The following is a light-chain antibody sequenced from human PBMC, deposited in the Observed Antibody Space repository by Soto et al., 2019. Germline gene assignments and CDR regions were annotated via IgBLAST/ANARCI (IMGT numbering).Light chain of an antibody. Sequence: EIVLTLSPCTLSLSPGERATLSCRASQSVSSSYLAWYQQKPGQAPRLLIYGASSRATGIPARFSGSGSGTDFTLTISSLEPEDFAVYYCQQRSNWPRLTFGGGTKVDIK. CDR1: QSVSSSY. J-gene: IGKJ4*01. V-gene: IGKV3D-20*02. CDR3: QQRSNWPRLT. CDR2: GAS.